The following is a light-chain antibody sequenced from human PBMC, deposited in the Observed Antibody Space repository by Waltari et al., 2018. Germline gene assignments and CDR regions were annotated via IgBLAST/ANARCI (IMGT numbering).Light chain of an antibody. CDR3: SSYAGSNAHVV. J-gene: IGLJ2*01. V-gene: IGLV2-8*01. CDR2: EVS. Sequence: QSALTQPPSASGSPGQSVTISCTGTSRDVGGYNYVSWYQQHPGKAPKLMIYEVSKRPSGVPDRFSGSKSGNTASLTVSGLQADDEADYYCSSYAGSNAHVVFGGGTKLTVL. CDR1: SRDVGGYNY.